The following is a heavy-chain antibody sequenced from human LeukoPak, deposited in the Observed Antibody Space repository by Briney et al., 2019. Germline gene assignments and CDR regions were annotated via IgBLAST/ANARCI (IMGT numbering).Heavy chain of an antibody. CDR3: ARAPLITTVTHYYYYMDV. J-gene: IGHJ6*03. D-gene: IGHD4-17*01. V-gene: IGHV3-7*01. Sequence: GSLRLSCAASGFTFSSYWMSWVRQAPGKGLEWVANIKQDGSEKYYVDSVKGRFTISRDNAKNSLYLQMNSLRAEDTAVYYCARAPLITTVTHYYYYMDVWGKGTTVTVSS. CDR1: GFTFSSYW. CDR2: IKQDGSEK.